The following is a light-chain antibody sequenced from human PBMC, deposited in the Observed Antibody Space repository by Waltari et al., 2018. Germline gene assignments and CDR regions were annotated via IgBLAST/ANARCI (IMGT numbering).Light chain of an antibody. CDR1: NIGTYS. J-gene: IGLJ1*01. CDR2: YDR. CDR3: HVWHPHVDPGV. Sequence: SYVVTQPPSVSVAPGETATITRGGDNIGTYSVQWYQQKAGQAPVLVIFYDRDRPSGIPDRFSGSNSGNTATLTISRVEAGDEARYYCHVWHPHVDPGVFGTGTEVTVL. V-gene: IGLV3-21*04.